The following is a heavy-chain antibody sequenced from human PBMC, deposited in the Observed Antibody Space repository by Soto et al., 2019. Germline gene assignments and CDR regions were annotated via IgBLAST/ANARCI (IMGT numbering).Heavy chain of an antibody. D-gene: IGHD6-19*01. CDR2: VIPIFGTA. V-gene: IGHV1-69*01. CDR3: AKVRYSSPMGYYYGMDV. CDR1: RLGFRKFI. J-gene: IGHJ6*02. Sequence: GASGKVCCKSSRLGFRKFIVTWVRQAPGLGLEWVGGVIPIFGTANYAQKFQGRVTITADESTSTSYMEVNNLRSEDTAVYYCAKVRYSSPMGYYYGMDVWRQGTTVPLS.